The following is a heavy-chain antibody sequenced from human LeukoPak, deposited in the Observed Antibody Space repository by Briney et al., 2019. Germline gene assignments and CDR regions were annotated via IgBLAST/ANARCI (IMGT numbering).Heavy chain of an antibody. D-gene: IGHD3-10*01. J-gene: IGHJ4*02. CDR2: IGYDGRFK. Sequence: GTSLTLSRAPSGFTFNNYPKHWVRQAPGNGLEWVAVIGYDGRFKFHSDSVKGRFTISRDDSKNTLYLQMNSLRPEDTAVYYCARDPRTGSPDYFDYWGQGTLVTVST. CDR3: ARDPRTGSPDYFDY. CDR1: GFTFNNYP. V-gene: IGHV3-30*04.